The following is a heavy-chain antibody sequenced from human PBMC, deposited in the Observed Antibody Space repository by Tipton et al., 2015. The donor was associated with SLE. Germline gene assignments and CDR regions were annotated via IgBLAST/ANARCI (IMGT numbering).Heavy chain of an antibody. CDR2: VSPGGNT. Sequence: GLVKPSETLSLNCSVSPGSMNSHDDYWGWIRQTPEKGLEWIGGVSPGGNTHHNPSLKSRITVSLDTSRNEFSLRLTSVTAADTAVYYWARAGTGTAWGTFDIWGPGTMVTVSA. V-gene: IGHV4-39*07. CDR1: PGSMNSHDDY. J-gene: IGHJ3*02. D-gene: IGHD1-14*01. CDR3: ARAGTGTAWGTFDI.